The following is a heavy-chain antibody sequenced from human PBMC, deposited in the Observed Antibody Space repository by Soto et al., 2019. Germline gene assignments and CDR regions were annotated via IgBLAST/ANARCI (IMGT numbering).Heavy chain of an antibody. D-gene: IGHD1-26*01. J-gene: IGHJ4*02. V-gene: IGHV1-18*04. CDR2: VSAYNRNT. CDR1: GYTFTNYG. CDR3: ARERRWEPLLY. Sequence: QVRLVQSGLEVKKPGASVRLSCKTSGYTFTNYGVTWVRQAPGQGLAWMGWVSAYNRNTNYAQKVEDRVIMTTDTSTSIAYLELRNLKSDDTVVYYCARERRWEPLLYWGEGTLVTVS.